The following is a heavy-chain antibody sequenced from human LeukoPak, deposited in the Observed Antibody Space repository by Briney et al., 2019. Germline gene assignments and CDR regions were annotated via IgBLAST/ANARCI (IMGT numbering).Heavy chain of an antibody. CDR2: IKHDESEK. J-gene: IGHJ4*02. V-gene: IGHV3-7*03. CDR1: GFTLSSYW. D-gene: IGHD4-23*01. CDR3: ARDNGGSLDH. Sequence: SGGSLRLSCAASGFTLSSYWMAWVRQAPGKGLEWVANIKHDESEKYYAESVRGRFTISRENAKNSLYLQMNSLRAEDTALYYCARDNGGSLDHWGQGTLLTVSS.